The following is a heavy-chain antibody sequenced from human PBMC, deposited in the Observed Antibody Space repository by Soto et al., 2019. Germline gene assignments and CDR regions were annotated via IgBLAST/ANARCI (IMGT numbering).Heavy chain of an antibody. Sequence: GGSLRLSCAASGFTFSSYAMHWVRQAPGKGLGWVAVISYDGSNKYYADSVKGRFTISRDNSKNTLYLQMNSLRAEDTAVYYCARGNDYSNHHFDYWGQGTLVTVSS. CDR2: ISYDGSNK. CDR1: GFTFSSYA. D-gene: IGHD4-4*01. CDR3: ARGNDYSNHHFDY. V-gene: IGHV3-30-3*01. J-gene: IGHJ4*02.